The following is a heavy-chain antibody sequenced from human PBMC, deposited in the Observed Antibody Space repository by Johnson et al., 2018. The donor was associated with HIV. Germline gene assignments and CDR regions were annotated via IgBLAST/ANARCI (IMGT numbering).Heavy chain of an antibody. Sequence: QVQLVESGGGLVRPGGSLRLSCTASGFTVSSNYMSWVRQAPGKGLEWVAFIRYDGSNKYYADSVKGRFTISRDNSKNTLYLQMNSLRAEDTAVYYCAKGENDYGDYGLDAFDIWGQGTMVTVSS. J-gene: IGHJ3*02. CDR3: AKGENDYGDYGLDAFDI. V-gene: IGHV3-30*02. CDR1: GFTVSSNY. D-gene: IGHD4-17*01. CDR2: IRYDGSNK.